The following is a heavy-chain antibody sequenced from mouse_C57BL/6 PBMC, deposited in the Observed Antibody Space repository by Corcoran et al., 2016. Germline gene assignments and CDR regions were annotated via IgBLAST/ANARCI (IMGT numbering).Heavy chain of an antibody. J-gene: IGHJ2*01. CDR2: NYWDDDK. D-gene: IGHD1-1*01. CDR1: GFSLSTSDMG. V-gene: IGHV8-12*01. Sequence: QVTLKESGPGILQSSQTLSLTCSFSGFSLSTSDMGVSWIRQPSGKGLEWLAHNYWDDDKRYNPALKSRLTISKDTSRNQVFLKITSVDTADTATYYCARNYYGSSYSLDYWGQGTTLTVSS. CDR3: ARNYYGSSYSLDY.